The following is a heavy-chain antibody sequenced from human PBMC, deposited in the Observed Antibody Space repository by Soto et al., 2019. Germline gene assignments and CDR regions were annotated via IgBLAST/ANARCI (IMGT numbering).Heavy chain of an antibody. V-gene: IGHV3-23*01. J-gene: IGHJ4*02. CDR1: GFSFSNYA. CDR2: ISRVGGNI. D-gene: IGHD1-1*01. CDR3: ATQDFRGTSGTT. Sequence: GGSLRLSCTVSGFSFSNYAMGWVRQTPGKGLEWVSVISRVGGNIHYVESVKGRFTISRDNSKNTLYLQMDSLRVEDTAVYNCATQDFRGTSGTTWGQGTQVTVSS.